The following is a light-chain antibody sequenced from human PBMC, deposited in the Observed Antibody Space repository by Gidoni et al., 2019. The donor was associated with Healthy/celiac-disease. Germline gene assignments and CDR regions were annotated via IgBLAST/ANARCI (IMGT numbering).Light chain of an antibody. Sequence: EIVMTQSPATLSVSPGERATLSCRASHSVSSNLAWYQQKPGQAPRLLIYGASTRATGIPARFSGSGSGTEFTLTISSLQSEDCAVYYCQQYNNWPPYTFGQGTKLEIK. J-gene: IGKJ2*01. CDR1: HSVSSN. CDR2: GAS. V-gene: IGKV3-15*01. CDR3: QQYNNWPPYT.